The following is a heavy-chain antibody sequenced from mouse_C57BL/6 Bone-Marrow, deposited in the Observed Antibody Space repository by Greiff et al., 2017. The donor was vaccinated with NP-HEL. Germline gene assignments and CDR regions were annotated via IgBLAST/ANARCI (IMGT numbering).Heavy chain of an antibody. V-gene: IGHV5-12*01. Sequence: EVKLVESGGGLVQPGGSLKLSCAASGFTFSDYYMYWVRQTPEKRLEWVAYISNGGGSTYYPDTVKGRFTISRDNAKNTLYLQMSRLKSEDTAMYYCARQGRVYSYAMDYWGQGTSVTVSS. CDR1: GFTFSDYY. J-gene: IGHJ4*01. CDR2: ISNGGGST. D-gene: IGHD2-1*01. CDR3: ARQGRVYSYAMDY.